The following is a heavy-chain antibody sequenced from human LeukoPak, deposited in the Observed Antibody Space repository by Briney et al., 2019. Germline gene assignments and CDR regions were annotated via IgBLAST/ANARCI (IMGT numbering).Heavy chain of an antibody. D-gene: IGHD2-15*01. CDR2: IYTSGST. CDR3: ARVREDDVVVVAATGYYFDY. CDR1: GGPISSYY. V-gene: IGHV4-4*07. J-gene: IGHJ4*02. Sequence: SETPSLTCTVSGGPISSYYWSWIRQPAGKGLEWIGRIYTSGSTNYNPSLKSRVTMSVDTSKNQFSLKLSSVTAADTAVYYCARVREDDVVVVAATGYYFDYWGQGTLVTVSS.